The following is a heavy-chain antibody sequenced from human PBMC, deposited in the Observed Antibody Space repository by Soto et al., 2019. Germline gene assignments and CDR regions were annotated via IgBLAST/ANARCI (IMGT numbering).Heavy chain of an antibody. CDR1: GGSISNYY. Sequence: QVHLQESGPRLVKPSETLSLTCTVSGGSISNYYWSWIRQPPGRGLEWFGHIFYSRSTNYSPAPKRRVTISVDTSKSQFSLKLSSVTAADTAVYYCAKDSGYNYGYFRWFDPWGQGTLVTVSS. CDR2: IFYSRST. D-gene: IGHD5-18*01. J-gene: IGHJ5*02. CDR3: AKDSGYNYGYFRWFDP. V-gene: IGHV4-59*01.